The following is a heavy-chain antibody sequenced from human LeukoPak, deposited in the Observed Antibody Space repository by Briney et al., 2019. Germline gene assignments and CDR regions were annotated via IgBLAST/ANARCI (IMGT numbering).Heavy chain of an antibody. Sequence: EASVKVSCKASGYTFTSYDINWVRQATGQGLEWMGWMNPNSGNTGYAQKFQGRVTMTRDTSISTAYMELSSLRSEDTAVYYCARGNWNDDYYFDYWGQGTLVTVSS. CDR3: ARGNWNDDYYFDY. J-gene: IGHJ4*02. D-gene: IGHD1-1*01. CDR2: MNPNSGNT. V-gene: IGHV1-8*01. CDR1: GYTFTSYD.